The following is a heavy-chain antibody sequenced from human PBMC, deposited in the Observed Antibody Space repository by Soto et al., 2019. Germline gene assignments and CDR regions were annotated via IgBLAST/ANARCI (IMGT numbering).Heavy chain of an antibody. J-gene: IGHJ5*02. CDR2: SYSRGII. D-gene: IGHD6-19*01. CDR3: ARMYSSGSGWFHA. Sequence: LQESGPGLVKPSQTLSLTCFFSGYSISPGGYYWSWIRHHPGKGLEWIGSSYSRGIIIYNPYLRSRVSISGDTSSNQFSMSLTSVTAADTARYYCARMYSSGSGWFHAWGQGTLVTVSS. CDR1: GYSISPGGYY. V-gene: IGHV4-31*03.